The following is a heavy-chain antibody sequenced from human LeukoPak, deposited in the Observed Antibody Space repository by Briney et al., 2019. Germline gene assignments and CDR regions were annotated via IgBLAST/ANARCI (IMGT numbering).Heavy chain of an antibody. J-gene: IGHJ2*01. CDR2: FDPEDGET. Sequence: ASVKVSCKVSGYTLTELSMHWVRQAPGKGLEWMGGFDPEDGETIYAQKFQGRVTTTEDTSTDTAYMELSSLRSEDTAVYYCATDFPSGYSFDLWGRGTLVTVSS. D-gene: IGHD3-22*01. CDR3: ATDFPSGYSFDL. V-gene: IGHV1-24*01. CDR1: GYTLTELS.